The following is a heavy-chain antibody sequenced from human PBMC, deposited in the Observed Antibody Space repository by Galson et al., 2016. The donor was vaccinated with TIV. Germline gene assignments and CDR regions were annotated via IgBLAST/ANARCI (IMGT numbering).Heavy chain of an antibody. CDR1: GSTFGHYA. D-gene: IGHD2/OR15-2a*01. V-gene: IGHV3-23*01. CDR3: AKGNSNHDREYLYFYYGMDV. Sequence: SLRLSCAASGSTFGHYAMTWVRQVPGKGLEWAAGISGSGYRTFYADSVKGRFTISRENSKNTLYLQVNSLRAEDTAVYYCAKGNSNHDREYLYFYYGMDVWGQGTTVTVSS. CDR2: ISGSGYRT. J-gene: IGHJ6*02.